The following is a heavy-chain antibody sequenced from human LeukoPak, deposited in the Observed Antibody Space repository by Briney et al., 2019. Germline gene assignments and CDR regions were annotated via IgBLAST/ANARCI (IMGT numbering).Heavy chain of an antibody. Sequence: GGSLRLSCAASGFTFTTYGMHWVRQAPGKGLEWVAFISYDGGKRYFADSVKGRFSITRDSSASALFLDMDSLRTEDTAVYFCAKGLRWFGNFYFNFFDHWGQGILVTVSS. V-gene: IGHV3-30*18. J-gene: IGHJ4*02. CDR3: AKGLRWFGNFYFNFFDH. CDR1: GFTFTTYG. D-gene: IGHD3-10*01. CDR2: ISYDGGKR.